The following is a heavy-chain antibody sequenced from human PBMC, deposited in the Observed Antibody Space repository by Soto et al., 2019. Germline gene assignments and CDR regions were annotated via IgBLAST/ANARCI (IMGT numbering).Heavy chain of an antibody. Sequence: EVQLVESGGGLVQPGGSLRLSCVGSGFRFNEYEINWVRQAPGKGLEWISYINSGGSLIYYAASVEGRFTISRDNYNDSVYLQMNSLRADDTALYYCARETSYGQSATIVGEFWGQGTLVTVSS. J-gene: IGHJ4*02. V-gene: IGHV3-48*03. CDR3: ARETSYGQSATIVGEF. D-gene: IGHD3-10*01. CDR1: GFRFNEYE. CDR2: INSGGSLI.